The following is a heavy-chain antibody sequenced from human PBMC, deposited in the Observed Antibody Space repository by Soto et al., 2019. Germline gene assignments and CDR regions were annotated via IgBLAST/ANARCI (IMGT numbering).Heavy chain of an antibody. CDR2: IYHSGNT. V-gene: IGHV4-4*03. CDR3: ARRWGEGRVDY. Sequence: QVQLQESGPGLVKPPGTLSLTCAVSGGSISSSNWWSWVRQPPGKGLEWIGAIYHSGNTNYNPSLKSRVTMAVDKSRNQFSLKLSSVTAAETAVYYCARRWGEGRVDYWGQGTLVTVSS. CDR1: GGSISSSNW. D-gene: IGHD3-10*01. J-gene: IGHJ4*02.